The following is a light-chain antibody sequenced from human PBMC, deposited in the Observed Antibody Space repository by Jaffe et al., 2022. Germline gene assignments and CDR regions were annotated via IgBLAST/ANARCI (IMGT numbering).Light chain of an antibody. J-gene: IGLJ2*01. CDR1: ALPNRY. CDR3: QSLDRGATVV. CDR2: KDT. Sequence: SYELTQPLSVSVSPGQTARITCSGDALPNRYAYWYQQKPGQAPLLLIYKDTERPSGIPERFSGSSSGTMVTLTISGVQAEDEADYYCQSLDRGATVVFGGGTKLTVL. V-gene: IGLV3-25*03.